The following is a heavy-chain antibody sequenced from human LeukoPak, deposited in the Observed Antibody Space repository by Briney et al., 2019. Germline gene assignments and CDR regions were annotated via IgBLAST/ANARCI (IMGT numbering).Heavy chain of an antibody. J-gene: IGHJ3*02. D-gene: IGHD6-25*01. V-gene: IGHV3-21*01. CDR2: ISSSSYI. CDR3: ARDPPEGGSATFDI. Sequence: PGGSLRLSCAASGFTFSSYSMNWVRQAPGKGLEWVSSISSSSYIYYADSVKGRFTISRDNAKNSLYLQMNSLRAEDTAVYYCARDPPEGGSATFDIWGQGTMVTVSS. CDR1: GFTFSSYS.